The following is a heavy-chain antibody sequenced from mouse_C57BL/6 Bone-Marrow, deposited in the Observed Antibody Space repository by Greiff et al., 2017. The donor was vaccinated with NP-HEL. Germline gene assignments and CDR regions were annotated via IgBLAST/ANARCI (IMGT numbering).Heavy chain of an antibody. V-gene: IGHV1-5*01. CDR3: TRWGCNLFWYFDV. J-gene: IGHJ1*03. CDR2: IYPGNSDT. D-gene: IGHD2-1*01. CDR1: GYTFTSYW. Sequence: VQLQQSGTVLARPGASVKMSCKTSGYTFTSYWMHWVKQRPGQGLEWIGAIYPGNSDTSYNQKFKGKAKLTAVTSASPAYMELSSLTNDDCAVYYCTRWGCNLFWYFDVWGTGTTVTVSS.